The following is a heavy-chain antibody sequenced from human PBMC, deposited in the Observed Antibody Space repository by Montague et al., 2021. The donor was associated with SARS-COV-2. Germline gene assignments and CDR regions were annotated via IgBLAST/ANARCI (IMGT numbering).Heavy chain of an antibody. V-gene: IGHV4-4*07. CDR3: ARDVVTHLGTFDY. D-gene: IGHD4-23*01. Sequence: SETLSLTCTVSGDSITYFYWSWIRQPAGKGLEWIGRVSSGGSTXXXPSXRGRVPMSVDTSKSQFSLKLSSVTAADTAVYYCARDVVTHLGTFDYWGRGTLVTVSS. J-gene: IGHJ4*02. CDR1: GDSITYFY. CDR2: VSSGGST.